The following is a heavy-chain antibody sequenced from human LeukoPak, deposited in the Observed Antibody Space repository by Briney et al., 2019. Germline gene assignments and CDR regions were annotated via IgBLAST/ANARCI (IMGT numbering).Heavy chain of an antibody. V-gene: IGHV3-7*03. J-gene: IGHJ6*02. CDR3: ARGPWSAAGYNGMDV. D-gene: IGHD6-13*01. Sequence: GGSLTLSCAASGFTFTTYWMSWIRQAPGKGLEWVANINQDGTDKYYVDSVKGRFTFSRDNAKNSLYLQMNSLRGEDTAVYYCARGPWSAAGYNGMDVWGQGTTVTVSS. CDR2: INQDGTDK. CDR1: GFTFTTYW.